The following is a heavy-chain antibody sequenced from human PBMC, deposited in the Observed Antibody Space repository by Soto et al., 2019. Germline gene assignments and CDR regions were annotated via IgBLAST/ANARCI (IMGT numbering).Heavy chain of an antibody. Sequence: QVHLVESGGGVVQPGRSLRLSCLASGFSFSSSGMHWIRQPPGKGLEWLALIWYDGSNQIYLDSVKDRFTISRDNSKITLYLQMNRLTVEDTSVYFCASITGTNAFDIWGQGTMVTVSS. CDR2: IWYDGSNQ. CDR1: GFSFSSSG. CDR3: ASITGTNAFDI. J-gene: IGHJ3*02. V-gene: IGHV3-33*01. D-gene: IGHD3-10*01.